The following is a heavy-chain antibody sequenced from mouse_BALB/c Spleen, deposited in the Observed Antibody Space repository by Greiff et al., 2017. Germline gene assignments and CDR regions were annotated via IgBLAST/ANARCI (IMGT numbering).Heavy chain of an antibody. Sequence: VQLQQSGAELVKPGASVKLSCTASGFNIKDTYMHWVKQRPEQGLEWIGRIDPANGNTKYDPKFQGKATITADTSSNTAYLQLSSLTSEDTAVYYCASEGNYPYYAMDYWGQGTSVTVSS. D-gene: IGHD2-1*01. CDR2: IDPANGNT. J-gene: IGHJ4*01. V-gene: IGHV14-3*02. CDR1: GFNIKDTY. CDR3: ASEGNYPYYAMDY.